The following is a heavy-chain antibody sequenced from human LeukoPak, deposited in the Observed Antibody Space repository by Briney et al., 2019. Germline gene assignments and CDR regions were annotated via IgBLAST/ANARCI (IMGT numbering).Heavy chain of an antibody. CDR2: IKQDGSEK. CDR3: ARGAYYGS. V-gene: IGHV3-7*01. D-gene: IGHD3-10*01. J-gene: IGHJ4*02. CDR1: GFTFSSYA. Sequence: PGGSLRLSCAASGFTFSSYAMSWVRQAPGKGLEWVANIKQDGSEKYYVDSVKGRFTISRDNAKNSLYLQMNSLRAEDTAVYYCARGAYYGSGGQGTLVTVSS.